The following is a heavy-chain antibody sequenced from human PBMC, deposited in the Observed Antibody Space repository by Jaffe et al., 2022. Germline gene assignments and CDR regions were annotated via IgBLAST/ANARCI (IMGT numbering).Heavy chain of an antibody. Sequence: QLQLQESGPGLVKPSETLSLTCTVSGGSISSSSYYWGWIRQPPGKGLEWIGSIYYSGSTYYNPSLKSRVTISVDTSKNQFSLKLSSVTAADTAVYYCARHQLDWLLATPHPPDYWGQGTLVTVSS. D-gene: IGHD3-9*01. CDR2: IYYSGST. J-gene: IGHJ4*02. V-gene: IGHV4-39*01. CDR3: ARHQLDWLLATPHPPDY. CDR1: GGSISSSSYY.